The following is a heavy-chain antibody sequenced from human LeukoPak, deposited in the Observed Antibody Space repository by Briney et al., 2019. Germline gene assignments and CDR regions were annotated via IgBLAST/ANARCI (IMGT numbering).Heavy chain of an antibody. V-gene: IGHV3-11*01. J-gene: IGHJ6*02. Sequence: GGSLGLSCAASGFTFSDYYMSWIRQAPGKGLEWVSYISSSGSTIYYADSVKGRFTISRDNAKNSLYLQMNSLRAEDTAVYYCARDKGYCSGGSCYLQYYYYGMDVWGQGTTVTVSS. CDR2: ISSSGSTI. CDR3: ARDKGYCSGGSCYLQYYYYGMDV. D-gene: IGHD2-15*01. CDR1: GFTFSDYY.